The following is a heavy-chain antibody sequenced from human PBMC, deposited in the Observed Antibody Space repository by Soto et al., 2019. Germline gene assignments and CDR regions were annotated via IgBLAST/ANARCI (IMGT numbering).Heavy chain of an antibody. CDR1: GFSLSTTGVG. CDR2: IYWDDDK. J-gene: IGHJ5*02. D-gene: IGHD2-15*01. Sequence: QITLKESGPTLVRPTQTLTLTCTFSGFSLSTTGVGVGWIRQPTGKALEWIALIYWDDDKRYSPSLKSRLTITKDTSKNEVILTITNMEPVDTARYYCAQRLPHYCLVRERGNGFDPWGQGTLVTVSS. V-gene: IGHV2-5*02. CDR3: AQRLPHYCLVRERGNGFDP.